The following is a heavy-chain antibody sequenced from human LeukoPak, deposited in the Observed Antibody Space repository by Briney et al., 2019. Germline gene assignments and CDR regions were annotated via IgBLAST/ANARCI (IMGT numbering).Heavy chain of an antibody. D-gene: IGHD2-15*01. V-gene: IGHV3-7*01. J-gene: IGHJ4*02. CDR2: IKQDGSEK. Sequence: GGSLRLSCAASGFTFSSYWMSWVRQAPGKGLEWVANIKQDGSEKYYVDSVKGRFTISRDNAKNSLYLQMNSLRAEDTAVYYYARARTREGVVFDYWGQGTLVTVSS. CDR3: ARARTREGVVFDY. CDR1: GFTFSSYW.